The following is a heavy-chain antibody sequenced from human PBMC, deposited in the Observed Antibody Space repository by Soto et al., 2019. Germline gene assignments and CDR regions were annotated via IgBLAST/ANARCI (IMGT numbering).Heavy chain of an antibody. CDR3: ARGSGLTGYYRNYYYGMDV. J-gene: IGHJ6*02. D-gene: IGHD3-9*01. CDR1: GGSLSGYY. V-gene: IGHV4-34*01. CDR2: INHSGST. Sequence: SETLSLTCAVYGGSLSGYYWSWIRQPPGKGLEWIGEINHSGSTNYNPSLKSRVTISVDTSKNQFSLKLSSVTAADTAVYYCARGSGLTGYYRNYYYGMDVWGQGTTVTVSS.